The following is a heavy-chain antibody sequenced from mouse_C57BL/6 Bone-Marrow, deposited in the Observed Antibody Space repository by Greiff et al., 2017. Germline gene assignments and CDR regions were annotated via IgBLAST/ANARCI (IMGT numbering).Heavy chain of an antibody. CDR3: ARSLLLFAY. V-gene: IGHV1-81*01. CDR1: GYTFTSYG. Sequence: QLQQSGAELARPRASVKLSCKASGYTFTSYGISWVKQRTGQGLEWIGEIYPRSGNTYYNEKFKGKATLTADKSSSTAYIERRSLTSEDSAGYFWARSLLLFAYWGQGTLVTVSA. CDR2: IYPRSGNT. D-gene: IGHD1-1*01. J-gene: IGHJ3*01.